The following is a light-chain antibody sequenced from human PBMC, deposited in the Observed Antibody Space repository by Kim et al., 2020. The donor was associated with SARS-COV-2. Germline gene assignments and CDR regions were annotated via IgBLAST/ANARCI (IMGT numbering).Light chain of an antibody. V-gene: IGKV1-5*03. Sequence: DIQMTQSPSTLSASVGDRVNITCRASQGISSWLAWYQQKPGKAPKLLIYKASSLESGVPSRFSGSGSGTEFTLTISSLQPDDFATYYCQQYNSYSPITFGQGTRLEIK. CDR3: QQYNSYSPIT. CDR2: KAS. CDR1: QGISSW. J-gene: IGKJ5*01.